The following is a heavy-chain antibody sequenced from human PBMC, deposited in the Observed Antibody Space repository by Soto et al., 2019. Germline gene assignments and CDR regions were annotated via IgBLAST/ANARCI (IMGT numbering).Heavy chain of an antibody. CDR1: GFTFDDYT. V-gene: IGHV3-43*01. Sequence: GGSLRLSCAASGFTFDDYTMHWVRQAPGKGLEWVSLISWDGGSTYYADSVKGRFTISRDNSKNPLYLQMNSLRTEDTALYYCAKDRAVYDFWSGSTYGMDVWGQGTTVTVSS. J-gene: IGHJ6*02. CDR2: ISWDGGST. D-gene: IGHD3-3*01. CDR3: AKDRAVYDFWSGSTYGMDV.